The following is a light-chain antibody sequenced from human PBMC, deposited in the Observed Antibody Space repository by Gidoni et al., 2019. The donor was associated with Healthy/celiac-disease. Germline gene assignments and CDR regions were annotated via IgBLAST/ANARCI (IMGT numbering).Light chain of an antibody. Sequence: VFTQSPGTLSLSPGERATLSCRASQSVSSSYLAWYQQKPGQAPRLLIYGASSRATGIPDRLSGSGSGTDFTLTISRLDPEDFAVYYWQQYGSSRITFGQGTRLEIK. CDR3: QQYGSSRIT. J-gene: IGKJ5*01. CDR2: GAS. V-gene: IGKV3-20*01. CDR1: QSVSSSY.